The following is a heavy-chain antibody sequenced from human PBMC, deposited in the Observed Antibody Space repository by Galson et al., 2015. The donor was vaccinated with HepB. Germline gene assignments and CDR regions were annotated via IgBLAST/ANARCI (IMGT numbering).Heavy chain of an antibody. CDR1: GGTFSSYA. CDR2: IIPIFGTA. J-gene: IGHJ6*03. CDR3: ARGEGGLRYFDWLPGDYYYMDV. D-gene: IGHD3-9*01. V-gene: IGHV1-69*13. Sequence: SVKVSCKASGGTFSSYAISWVRQAPGQGLEWMGGIIPIFGTANYAQKFQGRVTITADESTSTAYMELSSLRSEDTAVYYCARGEGGLRYFDWLPGDYYYMDVWGKGTTVTVSS.